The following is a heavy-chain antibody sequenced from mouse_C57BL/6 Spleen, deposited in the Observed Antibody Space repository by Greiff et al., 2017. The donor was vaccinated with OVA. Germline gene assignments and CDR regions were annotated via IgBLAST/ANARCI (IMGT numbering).Heavy chain of an antibody. CDR2: ISYDGSN. CDR1: GYSITSGYY. D-gene: IGHD2-5*01. V-gene: IGHV3-6*01. J-gene: IGHJ3*01. CDR3: ARGYSNSAWFAY. Sequence: ESGPGLVKPSQSLSLTCSVTGYSITSGYYWNWIRQFPGNKLEWMGYISYDGSNNYNPSLKNRISITRDTSKNQFFLKLNSVTTEDTATYYCARGYSNSAWFAYWGQGTLVTVSA.